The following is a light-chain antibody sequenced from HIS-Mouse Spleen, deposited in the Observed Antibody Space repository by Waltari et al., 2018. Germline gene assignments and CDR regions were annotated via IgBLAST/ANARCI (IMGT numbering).Light chain of an antibody. CDR2: EDS. CDR3: YSTDSSGNHRV. V-gene: IGLV3-10*01. Sequence: SYELTQPPSVSVSPGQTARITCSGDALPKKSAYWYQQKSGQAPVLVIYEDSKRPSGIPERFSGSSSGTMATLTISGAQVEDEADYYFYSTDSSGNHRVFGGGTKLTVL. J-gene: IGLJ2*01. CDR1: ALPKKS.